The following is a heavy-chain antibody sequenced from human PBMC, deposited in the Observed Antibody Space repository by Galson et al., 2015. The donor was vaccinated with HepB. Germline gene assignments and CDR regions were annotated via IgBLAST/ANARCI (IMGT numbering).Heavy chain of an antibody. CDR3: AKDRHIFGYVPAS. CDR2: ISDDGDNK. V-gene: IGHV3-30*18. J-gene: IGHJ5*02. D-gene: IGHD5-18*01. CDR1: GFTFSNFG. Sequence: SLRLSCAAAGFTFSNFGMHWVRQAPGNGLEWVAVISDDGDNKYYADSVKGRFTISRDNSKNTLFLQMNNLRTEDTAVYYCAKDRHIFGYVPASWGQGNLVTVSS.